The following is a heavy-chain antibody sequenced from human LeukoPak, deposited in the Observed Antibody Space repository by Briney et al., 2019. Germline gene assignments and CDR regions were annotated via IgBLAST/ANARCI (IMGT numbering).Heavy chain of an antibody. CDR2: ISGSNGYT. D-gene: IGHD2-8*02. J-gene: IGHJ5*02. CDR1: DHTFINDG. V-gene: IGHV1-18*04. CDR3: ARGPSGGNANYFDP. Sequence: ASVKVSCKASDHTFINDGISWRRQAPGQGLEWVGWISGSNGYTNFGQRVQGRLTMTTDTSTSTAYMELRSLKFDDTAIYYCARGPSGGNANYFDPWGQGTLVTVSS.